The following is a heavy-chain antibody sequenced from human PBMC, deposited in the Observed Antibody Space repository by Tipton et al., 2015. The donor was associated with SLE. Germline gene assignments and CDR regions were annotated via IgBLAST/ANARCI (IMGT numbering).Heavy chain of an antibody. D-gene: IGHD2-15*01. Sequence: TLSLTCTVSGASISSYNWNWIRQPPGKALEWIGHLYNSGSTNSNPSLKSRVTISVDTSKNQISLKLSSVTAADTAVYYCASGGKRRPVLAPAVEVWGQGTLVTVSS. CDR3: ASGGKRRPVLAPAVEV. J-gene: IGHJ4*02. CDR2: LYNSGST. CDR1: GASISSYN. V-gene: IGHV4-59*01.